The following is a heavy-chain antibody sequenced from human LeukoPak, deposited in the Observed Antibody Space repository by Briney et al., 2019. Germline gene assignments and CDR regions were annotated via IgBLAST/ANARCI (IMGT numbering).Heavy chain of an antibody. V-gene: IGHV4-38-2*01. CDR3: ARVKVGTTSGFDS. CDR1: GYSISGHYF. CDR2: IDHSGTT. D-gene: IGHD1-26*01. Sequence: SETLSLTCAVSGYSISGHYFWGWIRQPPGKGLEWIGSIDHSGTTYYNPSLKSRVTISVDTSKNQLSLKLSSVTASDTAVYYCARVKVGTTSGFDSWGQGTLVTVSS. J-gene: IGHJ4*02.